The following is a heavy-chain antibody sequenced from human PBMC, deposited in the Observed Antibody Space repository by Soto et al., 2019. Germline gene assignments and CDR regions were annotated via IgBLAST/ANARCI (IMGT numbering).Heavy chain of an antibody. V-gene: IGHV4-31*03. Sequence: QVQLQESGPGLVKPSQTLSLTCTVSGGSISSGGYYWSWIRQHPGKGLEWIGYIYYSGSTYYNPSLKSRVTISVDASKNQFSLKLSSVTAADTAVYYCASKHSRYDYDSSGYYDHWGQGTLVTVSS. CDR1: GGSISSGGYY. J-gene: IGHJ4*02. CDR3: ASKHSRYDYDSSGYYDH. D-gene: IGHD3-22*01. CDR2: IYYSGST.